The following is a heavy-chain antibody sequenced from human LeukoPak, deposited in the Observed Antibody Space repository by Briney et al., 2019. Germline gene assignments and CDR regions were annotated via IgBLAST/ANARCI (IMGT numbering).Heavy chain of an antibody. CDR3: ARYDSRGSASTRFDY. CDR2: IYGTGST. V-gene: IGHV4-38-2*01. Sequence: PSETLSLTCAVSGYSLGKNYYWGWIRQPPGKGLEWIGRIYGTGSTSYNPSLMNRVTMSVDTSKNHFSLKLTSVTAADTAVYYRARYDSRGSASTRFDYWGQGILVTISS. CDR1: GYSLGKNYY. D-gene: IGHD3-16*01. J-gene: IGHJ4*02.